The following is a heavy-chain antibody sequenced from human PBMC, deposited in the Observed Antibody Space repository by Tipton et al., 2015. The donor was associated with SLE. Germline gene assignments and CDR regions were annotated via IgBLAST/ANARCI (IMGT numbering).Heavy chain of an antibody. Sequence: TLSLTCTVSGGSVSSSSKYWAWIRQPPEKGLEWIGSIYYTGTTTYYNSFLKSRVTISGDTSKNQFSLRLTSVIAADTAVYYCARLHGYSYGLNWFDPWGQGTLISVSS. CDR1: GGSVSSSSKY. CDR3: ARLHGYSYGLNWFDP. V-gene: IGHV4-39*07. J-gene: IGHJ5*02. D-gene: IGHD5-18*01. CDR2: IYYTGTTT.